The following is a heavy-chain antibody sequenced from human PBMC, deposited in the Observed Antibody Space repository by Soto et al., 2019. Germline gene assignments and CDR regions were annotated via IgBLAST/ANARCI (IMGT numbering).Heavy chain of an antibody. Sequence: SVKVSCKASGFTFTSSAVQWVRQARGQRLEWIGWIVVGSGNTNHAQKFQERVTITRDRSTSTAYMELSSLRSEDTAVYYCEASTVVVVAANGFDPWGQGTLVTVSS. CDR2: IVVGSGNT. CDR3: EASTVVVVAANGFDP. CDR1: GFTFTSSA. D-gene: IGHD2-15*01. V-gene: IGHV1-58*01. J-gene: IGHJ5*02.